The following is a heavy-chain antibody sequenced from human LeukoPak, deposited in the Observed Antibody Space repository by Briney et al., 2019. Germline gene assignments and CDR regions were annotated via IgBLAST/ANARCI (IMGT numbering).Heavy chain of an antibody. CDR1: GLTFSTYA. Sequence: GGSLRLSCAASGLTFSTYAMNWVRQAPGKGLEWVSGISVSGGTTYYADSVKGRFTISRDNSKSTLYLQMNSLRAEDTAVYYCAKSPRNLPDYDDSRGWFDPWGQGTLVTVSS. V-gene: IGHV3-23*01. D-gene: IGHD4-17*01. CDR2: ISVSGGTT. J-gene: IGHJ5*02. CDR3: AKSPRNLPDYDDSRGWFDP.